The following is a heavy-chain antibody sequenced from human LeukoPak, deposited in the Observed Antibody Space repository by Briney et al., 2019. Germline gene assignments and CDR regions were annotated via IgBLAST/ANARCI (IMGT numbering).Heavy chain of an antibody. CDR3: AGDYYDSSGSDY. V-gene: IGHV4-4*07. D-gene: IGHD3-22*01. J-gene: IGHJ4*02. CDR2: IYTSGST. Sequence: SETLSLTCTVSGGAISSYYWSWIRQPAGKGLEWIGRIYTSGSTNYNPSLKSRVTMSVDTSKNQFSLKLSSVTAADTAVYYCAGDYYDSSGSDYWGQGTLVTVSS. CDR1: GGAISSYY.